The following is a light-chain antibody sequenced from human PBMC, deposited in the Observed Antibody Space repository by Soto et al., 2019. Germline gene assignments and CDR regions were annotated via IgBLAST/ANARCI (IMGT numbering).Light chain of an antibody. J-gene: IGLJ1*01. V-gene: IGLV2-8*01. CDR3: SSYAGSSNYV. Sequence: QSALTQPPSASGSPGQSVTISCTGTSSDVGGYNSVSWYQHHPGKAPKLMIYEVSKRPPGVPDRFSCSKSANTTSLTVSGLQAEDEADYYCSSYAGSSNYVFGTGTKLTVL. CDR2: EVS. CDR1: SSDVGGYNS.